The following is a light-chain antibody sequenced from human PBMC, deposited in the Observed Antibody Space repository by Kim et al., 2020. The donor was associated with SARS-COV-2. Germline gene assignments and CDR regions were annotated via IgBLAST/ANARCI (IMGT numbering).Light chain of an antibody. J-gene: IGLJ2*01. CDR1: KLGDKY. CDR2: QDS. V-gene: IGLV3-1*01. CDR3: QAWDSSTVV. Sequence: VTPGQTASITCSGDKLGDKYACWYKQKPGQSPVLVIYQDSKRPSGIPERFSGSNSGNTATLTISGTQAMDEADYYCQAWDSSTVVFGGGTQLTV.